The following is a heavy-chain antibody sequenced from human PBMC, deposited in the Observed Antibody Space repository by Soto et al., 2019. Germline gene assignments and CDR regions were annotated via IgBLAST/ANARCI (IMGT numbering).Heavy chain of an antibody. Sequence: PSETLSLTCAVYGGSFSGYYWSWIRQPPGKGLEWIGEINHSGSTNYNPSLKSRVTISVDTSKNQFSLKLSSVTAADAAVYYCARRYRIAVAGKGFDYWGQGTPVTVSS. J-gene: IGHJ4*02. CDR2: INHSGST. V-gene: IGHV4-34*01. CDR3: ARRYRIAVAGKGFDY. D-gene: IGHD6-19*01. CDR1: GGSFSGYY.